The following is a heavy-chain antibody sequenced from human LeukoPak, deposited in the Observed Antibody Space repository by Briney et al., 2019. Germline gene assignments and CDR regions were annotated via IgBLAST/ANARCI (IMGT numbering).Heavy chain of an antibody. CDR2: IIPIFGTA. CDR3: ARGLSTSADAFHI. J-gene: IGHJ3*02. Sequence: PRASVKVSCKASGGTFRSYGLSWVRQAPGQGLEWMGGIIPIFGTANYAQKFQGRVTIITDESTSTAYMELSSLRSEDTAVYYCARGLSTSADAFHIWGQGTLVTVSS. D-gene: IGHD2/OR15-2a*01. V-gene: IGHV1-69*05. CDR1: GGTFRSYG.